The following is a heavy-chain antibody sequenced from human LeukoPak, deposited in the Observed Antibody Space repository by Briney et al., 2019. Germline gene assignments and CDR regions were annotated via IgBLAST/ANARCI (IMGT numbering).Heavy chain of an antibody. CDR2: ISAYNGNT. J-gene: IGHJ4*02. CDR1: GYTFTTYG. CDR3: ARDLGAEQWLAPFDY. D-gene: IGHD6-19*01. Sequence: ASVKVSCKASGYTFTTYGISWVRQAPGQGLEWMGWISAYNGNTNYAQKLQGRVAITTGTSTSTAYMELRSLRSDDTAVYYCARDLGAEQWLAPFDYWGQGTLVTVSS. V-gene: IGHV1-18*01.